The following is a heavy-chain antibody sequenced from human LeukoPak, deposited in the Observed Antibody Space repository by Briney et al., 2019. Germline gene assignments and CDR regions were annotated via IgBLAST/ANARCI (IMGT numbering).Heavy chain of an antibody. Sequence: GESLKISCKGSGYSFTNYWNGWVRQMPGKGLEWMGIIHPGDSGTRYSPSFQGQVTMSVDESITTAYLQWSSLRASDSAIYYCARGGTYRYGSSDYWGQGTLVTVSS. CDR1: GYSFTNYW. V-gene: IGHV5-51*01. CDR3: ARGGTYRYGSSDY. D-gene: IGHD5-18*01. J-gene: IGHJ4*02. CDR2: IHPGDSGT.